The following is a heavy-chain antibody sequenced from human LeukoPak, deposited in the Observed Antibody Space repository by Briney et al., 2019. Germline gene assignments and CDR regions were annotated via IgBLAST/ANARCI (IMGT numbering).Heavy chain of an antibody. D-gene: IGHD6-13*01. J-gene: IGHJ3*02. V-gene: IGHV1-2*02. CDR1: GYPLIGYY. CDR3: ARPSTSWYPNAFDI. Sequence: ASVKVSCKPSGYPLIGYYLHWVRQAPRQGLEWMGWINPNSGDTKYAQKFQGRVTMTRDMSVSTAYMEISRLKSDDTAVYYCARPSTSWYPNAFDIWGQGTVVTVSS. CDR2: INPNSGDT.